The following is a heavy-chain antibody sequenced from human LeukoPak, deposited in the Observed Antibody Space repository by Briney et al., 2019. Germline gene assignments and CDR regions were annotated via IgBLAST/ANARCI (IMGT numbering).Heavy chain of an antibody. Sequence: GASVTVSCKASGYTFTDSYIHWVRQAPGQGLEWMGWINPDSGGTNYAQKSQGRVTMTRDTSITTVYMELSRLRSDDTAVYYCARVKYRAAGDKQYWGRGTLVTVSS. D-gene: IGHD6-13*01. J-gene: IGHJ4*02. CDR3: ARVKYRAAGDKQY. CDR2: INPDSGGT. CDR1: GYTFTDSY. V-gene: IGHV1-2*02.